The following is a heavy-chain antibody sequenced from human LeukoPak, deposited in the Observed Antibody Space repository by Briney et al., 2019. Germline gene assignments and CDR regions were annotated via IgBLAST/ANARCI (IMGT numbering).Heavy chain of an antibody. CDR1: GYSISSGYY. CDR2: IYHSGST. V-gene: IGHV4-38-2*02. J-gene: IGHJ3*02. D-gene: IGHD2-2*02. CDR3: ARGYCSSTSCYRAAFDI. Sequence: SETLSLTCTVSGYSISSGYYWGWIRQPPGKGLEWIGSIYHSGSTYYNPSLKSRVTISVDTSKNQFSLKESSVTAADTAVYYCARGYCSSTSCYRAAFDIWGQGTMVTVSS.